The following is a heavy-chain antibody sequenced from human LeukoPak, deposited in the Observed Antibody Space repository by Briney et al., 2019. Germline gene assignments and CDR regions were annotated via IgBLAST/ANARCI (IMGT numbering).Heavy chain of an antibody. V-gene: IGHV3-11*01. CDR1: GFTFSSYA. D-gene: IGHD2-15*01. CDR2: ITPSGSAT. J-gene: IGHJ5*02. CDR3: ARGYCSGGNCYPLFDP. Sequence: GGSLRLSCAASGFTFSSYAMSWIRQAPGRGLEWVSYITPSGSATYYADSVKGRFTISRDNAKNSLYLQVNSLRGEDTAVYYCARGYCSGGNCYPLFDPWGQGTLVTVSS.